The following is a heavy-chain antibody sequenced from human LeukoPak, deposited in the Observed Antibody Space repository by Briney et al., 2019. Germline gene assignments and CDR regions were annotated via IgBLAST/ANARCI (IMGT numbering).Heavy chain of an antibody. CDR3: ARGITMIVVVDFDY. Sequence: ASVKVSCKASGYTFTGYYMHWVRQAPGPGLEWMGRINPNSGGTNYAQKFQGRVTMTRDTSISTAYMELSRLRSDDTAVYYCARGITMIVVVDFDYWGQGTLVTVSS. CDR2: INPNSGGT. D-gene: IGHD3-22*01. V-gene: IGHV1-2*06. CDR1: GYTFTGYY. J-gene: IGHJ4*02.